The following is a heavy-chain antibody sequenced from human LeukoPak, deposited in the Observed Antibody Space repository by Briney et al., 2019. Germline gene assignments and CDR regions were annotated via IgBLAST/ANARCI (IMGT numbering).Heavy chain of an antibody. CDR1: GFTFGSYA. Sequence: GGSLRLSCAASGFTFGSYAMSWVRQAPGKGLEWVSSISVSGGTTYYADSVKGRFTISRDISKNTLFLQMNSLRAEDTAIYYCAKGAYDYIEIAYFDSWGQGTLVTVSS. J-gene: IGHJ4*02. V-gene: IGHV3-23*01. CDR3: AKGAYDYIEIAYFDS. D-gene: IGHD5-12*01. CDR2: ISVSGGTT.